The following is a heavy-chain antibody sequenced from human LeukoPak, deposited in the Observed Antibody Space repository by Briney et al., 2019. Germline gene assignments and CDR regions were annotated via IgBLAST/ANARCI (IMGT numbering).Heavy chain of an antibody. Sequence: GGSLRLSCGGSGFNFNRFWMHWVRQAPGKGLEWVSRIKNDGWTTTYADSVKGRFTISRDNARNTVYLQMNSLRVDDTAVYYCTTEAGAAPDWYFDVWGRGTLVTVSS. CDR3: TTEAGAAPDWYFDV. CDR1: GFNFNRFW. J-gene: IGHJ2*01. CDR2: IKNDGWTT. V-gene: IGHV3-74*01. D-gene: IGHD6-19*01.